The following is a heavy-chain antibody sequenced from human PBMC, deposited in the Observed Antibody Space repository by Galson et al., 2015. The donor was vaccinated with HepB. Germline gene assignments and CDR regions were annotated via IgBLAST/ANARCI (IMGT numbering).Heavy chain of an antibody. CDR3: ARVPGGDLFREDWYFDL. V-gene: IGHV6-1*01. J-gene: IGHJ2*01. D-gene: IGHD2-21*02. CDR1: GDSVSSNSAA. Sequence: CAISGDSVSSNSAAWNWIRQSPSRGLEWLGRTYYRSKWYNDYAVSVKSRITINPDTSKNQFSLQLNSVTPEDTAVYYCARVPGGDLFREDWYFDLWGRGTLVTVSS. CDR2: TYYRSKWYN.